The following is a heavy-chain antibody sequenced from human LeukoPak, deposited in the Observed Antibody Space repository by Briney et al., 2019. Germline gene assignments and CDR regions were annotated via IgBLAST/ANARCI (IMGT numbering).Heavy chain of an antibody. V-gene: IGHV4-61*02. CDR1: GGSISSGSYY. CDR3: ARARLALDY. CDR2: IYTSGST. D-gene: IGHD6-19*01. J-gene: IGHJ4*02. Sequence: SETLSLTCTVSGGSISSGSYYTSSIRHPAGKGLEWIGRIYTSGSTNYNPSLKSRVTISVDTSKNQFSLKLSSVTAADTAVYYCARARLALDYWGQGTLVTVSS.